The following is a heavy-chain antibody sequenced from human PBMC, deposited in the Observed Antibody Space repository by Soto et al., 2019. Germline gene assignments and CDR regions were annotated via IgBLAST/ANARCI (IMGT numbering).Heavy chain of an antibody. J-gene: IGHJ6*02. Sequence: SVKVSCKTSGGTFSSFAISWVRQAPGHGLEWMGGIIPIFETANYAQKFQGRVTITADEITGTAYMELRSLRSEDTGVYYCARDLEVVVLGLDHYYYYGMDVWGQGTKVTVSS. V-gene: IGHV1-69*13. CDR2: IIPIFETA. D-gene: IGHD2-15*01. CDR1: GGTFSSFA. CDR3: ARDLEVVVLGLDHYYYYGMDV.